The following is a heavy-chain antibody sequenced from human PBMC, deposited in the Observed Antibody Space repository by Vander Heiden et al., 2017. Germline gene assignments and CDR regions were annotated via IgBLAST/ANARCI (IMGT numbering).Heavy chain of an antibody. CDR2: ISSSGSYI. J-gene: IGHJ4*02. D-gene: IGHD1-26*01. CDR1: GFSFSSYS. CDR3: ARGDSGSFDY. Sequence: EVQLVESGGGLVRPGGSLRLSCAASGFSFSSYSMNWVRQAPGKGLEWVSYISSSGSYIYYADSVKGRFTISRDNAKNSPYLQMSGLRAEDTAVYYCARGDSGSFDYWGQGTLVTVSS. V-gene: IGHV3-21*02.